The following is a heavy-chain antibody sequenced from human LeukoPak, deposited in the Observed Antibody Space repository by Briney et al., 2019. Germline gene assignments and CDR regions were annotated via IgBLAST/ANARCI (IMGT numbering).Heavy chain of an antibody. J-gene: IGHJ3*02. CDR1: GYTFTSYD. V-gene: IGHV1-18*01. D-gene: IGHD5-12*01. CDR2: ISAYNGNT. Sequence: ASVKVSCKASGYTFTSYDINWVRQAPGQGLEWMGWISAYNGNTNYAQKLQGRVTMTTDTSTSTAYMELRSLRSDDTAVYYCARDRSGYSGYDEDADAFDIWGQGTMVTVSS. CDR3: ARDRSGYSGYDEDADAFDI.